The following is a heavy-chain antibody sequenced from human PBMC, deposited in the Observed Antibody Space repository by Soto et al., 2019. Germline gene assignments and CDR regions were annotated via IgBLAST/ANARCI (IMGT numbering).Heavy chain of an antibody. Sequence: SETLSLTCTVSGGYISNYYWSWIRQPPGKGLEWIGYIYYSGSTNYNPSLKSRVTISVDTSKNQFSLKLSSVTAADTAVYYCARHAASGSYYYYYYMDVWGKGTTVTVSS. D-gene: IGHD3-10*01. CDR3: ARHAASGSYYYYYYMDV. CDR1: GGYISNYY. J-gene: IGHJ6*03. CDR2: IYYSGST. V-gene: IGHV4-59*08.